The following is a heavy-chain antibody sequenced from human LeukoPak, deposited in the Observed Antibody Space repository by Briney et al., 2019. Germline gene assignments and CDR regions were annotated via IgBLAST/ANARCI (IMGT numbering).Heavy chain of an antibody. CDR2: IYYSGIT. J-gene: IGHJ3*02. Sequence: SETLSLTRTVSGGSISSGDYYWRWIRQPPGKGLDWIVYIYYSGITYYNPSLKSRVTISVYTSKNHSSLKLRSVTDADTAVYYCARDFRLRTETPPPYDDFDSWGQGTMVT. V-gene: IGHV4-30-4*01. D-gene: IGHD4-17*01. CDR1: GGSISSGDYY. CDR3: ARDFRLRTETPPPYDDFDS.